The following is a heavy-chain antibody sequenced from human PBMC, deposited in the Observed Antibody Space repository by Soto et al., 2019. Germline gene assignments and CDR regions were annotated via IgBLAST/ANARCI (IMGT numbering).Heavy chain of an antibody. V-gene: IGHV3-72*01. CDR2: IKNKANSYTT. CDR1: GFTFSDHY. D-gene: IGHD3-16*01. Sequence: GESLRLSCAASGFTFSDHYMDWVRQAPGKGLEWVGRIKNKANSYTTEYAAPVKGRIIISRDDSKNSVFLQLNRLKTDDTALYYCAKDLEGEDSAFEIWGQGTMVTVSS. J-gene: IGHJ3*02. CDR3: AKDLEGEDSAFEI.